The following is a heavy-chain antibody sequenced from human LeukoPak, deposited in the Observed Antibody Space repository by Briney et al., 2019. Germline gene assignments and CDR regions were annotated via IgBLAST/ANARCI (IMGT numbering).Heavy chain of an antibody. CDR3: ARDYSSREGDAFDI. D-gene: IGHD6-13*01. CDR2: INWNGGST. CDR1: GFTFDDYG. V-gene: IGHV3-20*01. J-gene: IGHJ3*02. Sequence: GGSLRLSCAASGFTFDDYGMSWVRQAPGKGLEWVSGINWNGGSTGYADSVKGRFTTSRDNAKNSLYLQMNSLRAEDTALYHCARDYSSREGDAFDIWGQGTMVTVSS.